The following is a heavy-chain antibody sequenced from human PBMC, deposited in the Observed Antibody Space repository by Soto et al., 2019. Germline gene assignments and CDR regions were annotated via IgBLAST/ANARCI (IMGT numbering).Heavy chain of an antibody. CDR3: ARWVFITYSSGWYPGKYYFDY. CDR2: INHSGST. V-gene: IGHV4-34*01. D-gene: IGHD6-19*01. J-gene: IGHJ4*02. CDR1: GVSFSGYY. Sequence: PAETLSLTCAVYGVSFSGYYWSWIRQPPGKGLEWIREINHSGSTNYNPSHKSRDTISVDKSKNKFSLKLSPVTAADTAVYYCARWVFITYSSGWYPGKYYFDYWGEGTLVTVSS.